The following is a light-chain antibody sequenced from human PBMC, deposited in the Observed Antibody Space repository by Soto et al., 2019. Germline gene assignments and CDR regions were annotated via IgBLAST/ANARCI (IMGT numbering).Light chain of an antibody. J-gene: IGKJ1*01. CDR1: QTITTS. Sequence: DIQMTQSPSTLSASVGDRVNITCRASQTITTSLAWYQQKPGKAPKLLIYKASSLESGVPSRFSGSGSGTEFTLTISSLQPDDFATYYCQQYDSYSLRTFGQGTRVEI. V-gene: IGKV1-5*03. CDR3: QQYDSYSLRT. CDR2: KAS.